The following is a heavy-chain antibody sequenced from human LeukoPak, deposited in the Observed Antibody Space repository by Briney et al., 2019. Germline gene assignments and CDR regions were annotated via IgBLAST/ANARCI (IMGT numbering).Heavy chain of an antibody. Sequence: GGSLRLSCAASGFTFSSYWMSWVRQAPAKGPEWVANIKQDGSDKYYVDSVKGRFTISRDNAKNALYLQMNSLRAEDTAVYYCARGEFAWIQGSYGMNVWGQGTTVTVSS. J-gene: IGHJ6*02. CDR1: GFTFSSYW. CDR2: IKQDGSDK. D-gene: IGHD5-18*01. V-gene: IGHV3-7*01. CDR3: ARGEFAWIQGSYGMNV.